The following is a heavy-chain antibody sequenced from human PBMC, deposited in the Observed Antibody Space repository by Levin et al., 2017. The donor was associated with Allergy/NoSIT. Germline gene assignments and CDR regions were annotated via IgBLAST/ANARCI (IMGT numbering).Heavy chain of an antibody. V-gene: IGHV3-23*01. CDR1: GFTFSSYA. J-gene: IGHJ4*02. CDR2: ISGSGGST. Sequence: GESLKISCAASGFTFSSYAMSWVRQAPGKGLEWVSAISGSGGSTYYADSVKGRFTISRDNSKNTLYLQMNSLRAEDTAVYYCAKDHQPYSSGWYAYWGQGTLVTVSS. D-gene: IGHD6-13*01. CDR3: AKDHQPYSSGWYAY.